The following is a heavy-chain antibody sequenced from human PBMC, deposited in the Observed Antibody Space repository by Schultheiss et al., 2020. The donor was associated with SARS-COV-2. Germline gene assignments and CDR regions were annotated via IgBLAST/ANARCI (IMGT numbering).Heavy chain of an antibody. V-gene: IGHV3-23*01. J-gene: IGHJ5*02. CDR3: AKSFKTRIVVVPAAPT. D-gene: IGHD2-2*01. CDR1: GFTFSSYA. CDR2: ISGSGGST. Sequence: GESLKISCAASGFTFSSYAMSWVRQAPGKGLEWVSAISGSGGSTYYADSVKGRFTISRDNSKNTVHLQMNSLRAEDTGIYYCAKSFKTRIVVVPAAPTWGQGTLVTVSS.